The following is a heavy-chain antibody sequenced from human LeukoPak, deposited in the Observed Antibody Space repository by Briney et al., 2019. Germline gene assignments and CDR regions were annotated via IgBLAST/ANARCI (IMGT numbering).Heavy chain of an antibody. D-gene: IGHD6-19*01. CDR1: GYSFTSYW. Sequence: GESLKISGKSSGYSFTSYWIGWGRPTPGKGMEWMGIIYPGNSDTRYRPSFQGQVTISADKSISTAYLQWSSLKASDTAMYYCASQGTYSSGWFGMDVWGKGTTVTVSS. CDR3: ASQGTYSSGWFGMDV. J-gene: IGHJ6*04. V-gene: IGHV5-51*01. CDR2: IYPGNSDT.